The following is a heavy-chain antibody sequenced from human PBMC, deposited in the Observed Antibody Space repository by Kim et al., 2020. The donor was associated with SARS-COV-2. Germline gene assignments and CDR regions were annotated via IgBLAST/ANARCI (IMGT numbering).Heavy chain of an antibody. CDR2: IFSNDDE. Sequence: SGPTLVKPSETLTLTCTVSGVFLKNSRMGVSWLRTPPGKALEWIAHIFSNDDEFSSSSLKNRVTISRDTSKNQVVLTLTDVSSADTGTYFCAQMGDVRYGMDVWGQGTTVTVSS. J-gene: IGHJ6*02. CDR3: AQMGDVRYGMDV. D-gene: IGHD3-16*01. V-gene: IGHV2-26*02. CDR1: GVFLKNSRMG.